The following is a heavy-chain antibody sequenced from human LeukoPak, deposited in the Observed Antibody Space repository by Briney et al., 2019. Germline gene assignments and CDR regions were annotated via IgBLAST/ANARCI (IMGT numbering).Heavy chain of an antibody. CDR2: ISNDASST. Sequence: QPGGSLRLSCAASGFTFSNYWMHWVRQAPGKGLVWVSRISNDASSTTYADSVKGRFTISRGNSKNTLYLQMNSLRAEDTAVYYCAKDDGWVQYANWGQGTLVTVSS. J-gene: IGHJ4*02. CDR3: AKDDGWVQYAN. D-gene: IGHD5-24*01. CDR1: GFTFSNYW. V-gene: IGHV3-74*01.